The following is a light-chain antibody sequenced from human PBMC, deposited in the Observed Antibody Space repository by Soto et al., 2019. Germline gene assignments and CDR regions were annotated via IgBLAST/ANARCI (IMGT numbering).Light chain of an antibody. CDR2: AAS. Sequence: DIQMTQSPASLSASVGDRVTITCRASQGISNYLAWYQQKPRKVPKLLIDAASTLQSAVPSRFIVSGSGTDFSLTISSLQPEDVATYYCQKYNSAPPFTFGPGTKVDI. V-gene: IGKV1-27*01. CDR3: QKYNSAPPFT. CDR1: QGISNY. J-gene: IGKJ3*01.